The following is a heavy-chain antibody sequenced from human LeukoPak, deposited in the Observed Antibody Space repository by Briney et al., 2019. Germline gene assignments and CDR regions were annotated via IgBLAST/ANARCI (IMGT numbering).Heavy chain of an antibody. V-gene: IGHV3-64*01. CDR2: ISSNGGST. Sequence: GGSLRLSCAASGFTFSSYAMHWVRQAPGKGLEYDSAISSNGGSTYYANSVKGRFTISRDNSKNTLYLQMGSLRAEDMAVYYCARWRCSSTSCFFDYWGQGTLVTVSS. D-gene: IGHD2-2*01. J-gene: IGHJ4*02. CDR1: GFTFSSYA. CDR3: ARWRCSSTSCFFDY.